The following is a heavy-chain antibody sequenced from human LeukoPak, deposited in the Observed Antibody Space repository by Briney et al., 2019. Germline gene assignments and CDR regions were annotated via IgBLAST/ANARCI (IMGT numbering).Heavy chain of an antibody. Sequence: SETLSLTCTVSGGSIRSSDYYWAWIRQPPGRGLEWIGPIHYSGITFYKPPLKGRLTVSADKSRNQFYMKLSSVTAAGTAVYYCARRRDCSSTSCSGYYYYYMDVWGKGTTVTVSS. CDR2: IHYSGIT. CDR3: ARRRDCSSTSCSGYYYYYMDV. V-gene: IGHV4-39*01. CDR1: GGSIRSSDYY. D-gene: IGHD2-2*01. J-gene: IGHJ6*03.